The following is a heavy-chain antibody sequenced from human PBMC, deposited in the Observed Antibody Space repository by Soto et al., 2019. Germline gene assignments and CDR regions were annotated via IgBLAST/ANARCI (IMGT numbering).Heavy chain of an antibody. CDR3: VSDYDSGGYIGY. CDR2: IYYRGST. CDR1: GGSISTADYY. Sequence: QVQLHESGPGLVRPSLTLSLTCNVSGGSISTADYYWSWIRQPPGKGLEWIGYIYYRGSTYYNPSLESRVAISIDTSKNQFSLNLASVTAADTAVYFCVSDYDSGGYIGYWGRGTLVTVSS. D-gene: IGHD3-22*01. V-gene: IGHV4-30-4*01. J-gene: IGHJ4*02.